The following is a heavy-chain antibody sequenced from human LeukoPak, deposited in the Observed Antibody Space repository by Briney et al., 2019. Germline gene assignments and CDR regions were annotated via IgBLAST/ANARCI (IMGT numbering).Heavy chain of an antibody. D-gene: IGHD4-17*01. Sequence: GGSLRVSCTASGFTFGTYWMTWVRQAPGRGLEWVANIKVDGSEKYYVDSVKGRFTISRDNAKNSLYLQMNSLRAEDTAVYYCARDNYGDYPLLHYWGQGTLVTVSS. V-gene: IGHV3-7*01. CDR1: GFTFGTYW. J-gene: IGHJ4*02. CDR3: ARDNYGDYPLLHY. CDR2: IKVDGSEK.